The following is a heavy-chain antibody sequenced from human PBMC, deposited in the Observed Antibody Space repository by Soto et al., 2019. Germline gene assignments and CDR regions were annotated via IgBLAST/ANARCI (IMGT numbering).Heavy chain of an antibody. Sequence: LEIMCVSCTVSGGTIVSINFCCARIRKPPGQGLEWIGSVYYAGSTFYNPSLKIRLTISVDTSKNQFSLNLRSVTAADTAVYFCASTGGSVSYFAYWGQGTLVTVSS. J-gene: IGHJ4*02. V-gene: IGHV4-39*01. D-gene: IGHD7-27*01. CDR3: ASTGGSVSYFAY. CDR1: GGTIVSINFC. CDR2: VYYAGST.